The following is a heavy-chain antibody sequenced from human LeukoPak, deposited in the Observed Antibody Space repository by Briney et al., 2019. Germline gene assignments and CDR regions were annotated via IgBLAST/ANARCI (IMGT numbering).Heavy chain of an antibody. J-gene: IGHJ4*02. CDR1: GYSFTSYW. CDR3: ARQEYSTSSVDY. D-gene: IGHD6-6*01. CDR2: LYPGDSDT. Sequence: GESLKISCKGSGYSFTSYWIGWVRQMPGKGLEWMGILYPGDSDTRYSPSFQSQVTISADKSISTAYLQWSSLKASDTAVYYCARQEYSTSSVDYWGQGTLVTVSS. V-gene: IGHV5-51*01.